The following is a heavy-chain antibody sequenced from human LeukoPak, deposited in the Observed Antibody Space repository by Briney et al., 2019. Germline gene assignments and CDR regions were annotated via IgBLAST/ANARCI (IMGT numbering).Heavy chain of an antibody. J-gene: IGHJ6*03. CDR3: ARGAAAAGMTYYYYYYMDV. Sequence: SETLSLTCTVSGGSISSHYWSWIRQPPGKELEWIGYIYYSGSTNYNPSLKSRVTISVDTSKNQFSLKLSSVTAADTAVYYCARGAAAAGMTYYYYYYMDVWGKGTTVTVSS. CDR1: GGSISSHY. CDR2: IYYSGST. V-gene: IGHV4-59*11. D-gene: IGHD6-13*01.